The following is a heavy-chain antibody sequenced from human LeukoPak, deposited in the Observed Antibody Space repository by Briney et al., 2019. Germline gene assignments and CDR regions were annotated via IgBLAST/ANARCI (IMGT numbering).Heavy chain of an antibody. Sequence: PGGSLRLSCAASGFTFSSYGMSWVRQAPGKGLEWVSVISGSGASTHYADSVKGRFTISRDNSKNTLYLQMNSLRAEDTAVYYCAKVRTIYLPPEGRWGQGTLVTVSS. V-gene: IGHV3-23*01. CDR2: ISGSGAST. CDR1: GFTFSSYG. D-gene: IGHD2-2*02. CDR3: AKVRTIYLPPEGR. J-gene: IGHJ4*02.